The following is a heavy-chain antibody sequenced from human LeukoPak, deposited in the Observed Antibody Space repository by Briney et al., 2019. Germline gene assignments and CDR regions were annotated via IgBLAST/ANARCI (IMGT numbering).Heavy chain of an antibody. CDR2: ISSSSSSYI. V-gene: IGHV3-21*01. CDR3: ARVQGLGEPFDY. CDR1: GFTFSSYS. Sequence: GGSLRLSCAASGFTFSSYSMNWVRQAPGKGLEWVSSISSSSSSYIYYADSVKGRFTISRDNAKNSLYLQMNSLRAEDTAVYYCARVQGLGEPFDYWGQGTLVTVSS. D-gene: IGHD3-16*01. J-gene: IGHJ4*02.